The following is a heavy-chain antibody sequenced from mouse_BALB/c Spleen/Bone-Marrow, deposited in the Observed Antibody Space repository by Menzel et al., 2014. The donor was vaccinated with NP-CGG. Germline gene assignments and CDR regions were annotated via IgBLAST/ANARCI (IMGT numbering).Heavy chain of an antibody. CDR1: GYTFTSSW. Sequence: QVQLQQSGSVLVRPGASVKLSCKTSGYTFTSSWMHWVKQRPGQGLEWIGEINPSNGGTNFNEKFKSKATLTVDKSSSTAYMQLSSLTSEDSAVYYCTRSNGNWFAYWGQGTLVTVSA. V-gene: IGHV1S81*02. D-gene: IGHD2-1*01. CDR2: INPSNGGT. J-gene: IGHJ3*01. CDR3: TRSNGNWFAY.